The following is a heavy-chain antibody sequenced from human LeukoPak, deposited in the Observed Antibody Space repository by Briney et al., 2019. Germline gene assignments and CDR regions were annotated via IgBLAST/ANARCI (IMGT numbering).Heavy chain of an antibody. Sequence: PSETLSLTCTVPGGSISSYWSWIRQSPGKGLEWIGYIYFTGTTNYNPSLKSRLTISIDTSRNQFSLKLSSATAAGTAIYYCVNGGSYLTNWGQGILVTVSS. CDR1: GGSISSY. V-gene: IGHV4-59*01. CDR2: IYFTGTT. CDR3: VNGGSYLTN. D-gene: IGHD3-10*01. J-gene: IGHJ4*02.